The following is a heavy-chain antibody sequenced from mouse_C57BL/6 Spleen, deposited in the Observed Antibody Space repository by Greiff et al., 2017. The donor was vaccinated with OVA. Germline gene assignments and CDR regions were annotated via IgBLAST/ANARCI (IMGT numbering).Heavy chain of an antibody. D-gene: IGHD2-3*01. CDR1: GYTFTDYY. CDR2: INPNNGGT. CDR3: GIYDGYYDAMDY. V-gene: IGHV1-26*01. J-gene: IGHJ4*01. Sequence: VQLQQSGPELVKPGASVKISCKASGYTFTDYYMNWVKQSHGKSLEWIGDINPNNGGTSYNQKFKGKATLTVDKSSSTAYMELRSLTSEDSAVYYCGIYDGYYDAMDYWGQGTSVTVSS.